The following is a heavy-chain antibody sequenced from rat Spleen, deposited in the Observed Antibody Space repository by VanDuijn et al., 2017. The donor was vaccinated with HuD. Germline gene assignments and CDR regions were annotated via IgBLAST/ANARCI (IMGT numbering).Heavy chain of an antibody. V-gene: IGHV5S14*01. J-gene: IGHJ3*01. CDR2: TTNSGGLT. Sequence: EVQLVESGGGLLQPGRSXXLSCTAXXFTFIXYVMAXVRRSPTKGPEWVASTTNSGGLTFYRDSVKGRFTISRDDAKSTLYLNMDSLRSEDTATYYCTTSNYGGFGYWGQGTLVTVSS. CDR3: TTSNYGGFGY. CDR1: XFTFIXYV. D-gene: IGHD1-11*01.